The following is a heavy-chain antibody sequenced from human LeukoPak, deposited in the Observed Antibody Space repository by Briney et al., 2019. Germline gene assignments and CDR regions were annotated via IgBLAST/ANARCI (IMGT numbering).Heavy chain of an antibody. D-gene: IGHD2-21*02. CDR2: ISYDGSNK. Sequence: GRSLRLSCAASGFTFSSYGMHWVRQAPGKGLEWVAVISYDGSNKYYADSVKGRFTISRDNSKNTLYLQMNSLRAEDTAVYYCAKDLRVLAYCGGDCYLFDYWGQGTLVTVSS. CDR1: GFTFSSYG. CDR3: AKDLRVLAYCGGDCYLFDY. V-gene: IGHV3-30*18. J-gene: IGHJ4*02.